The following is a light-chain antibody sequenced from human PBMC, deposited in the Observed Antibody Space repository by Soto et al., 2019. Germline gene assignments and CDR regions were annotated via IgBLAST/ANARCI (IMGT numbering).Light chain of an antibody. V-gene: IGKV1-9*01. CDR3: QQLKSYPRT. Sequence: DIQLTQSPSFLSASVGDRVTITCRASEGISSYLAWYQQKPGKAPKFLIYAASTLQSGVPSRFSGSGSGTEFPLTISSLQPEEFATYYCQQLKSYPRTFGQGTKVEIK. J-gene: IGKJ1*01. CDR1: EGISSY. CDR2: AAS.